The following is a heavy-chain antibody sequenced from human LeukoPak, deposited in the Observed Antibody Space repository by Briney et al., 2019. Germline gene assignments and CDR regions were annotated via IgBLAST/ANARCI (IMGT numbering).Heavy chain of an antibody. V-gene: IGHV4-34*01. CDR3: ARGRKIAARRYYNYMDV. CDR1: GGSFSGYY. CDR2: INHSGST. J-gene: IGHJ6*03. D-gene: IGHD6-6*01. Sequence: SETLSLTCAVYGGSFSGYYWSWIRQPPGKGLEWIGEINHSGSTNYNPSLKSRVTISVDTSKNQFSLKLSSVTAADTAVYYCARGRKIAARRYYNYMDVCGKGTTVTVSS.